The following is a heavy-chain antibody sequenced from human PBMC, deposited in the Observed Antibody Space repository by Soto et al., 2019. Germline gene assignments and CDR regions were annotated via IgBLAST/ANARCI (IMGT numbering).Heavy chain of an antibody. CDR1: GFTFSSYD. Sequence: EVQLVESGGGLVQPGGSLRLSCAASGFTFSSYDMHWVRQATGKGLEWVSAIGTAGDTYYPGSVKGRFTISRENAKNSLYLQMNSLRAGDTAVYYCARGRQSSWYYYTLDRGAFDIWGQGTMVTVSS. CDR3: ARGRQSSWYYYTLDRGAFDI. J-gene: IGHJ3*02. V-gene: IGHV3-13*01. D-gene: IGHD6-13*01. CDR2: IGTAGDT.